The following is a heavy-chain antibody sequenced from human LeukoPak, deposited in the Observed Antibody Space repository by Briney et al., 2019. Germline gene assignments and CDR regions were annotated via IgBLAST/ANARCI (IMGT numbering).Heavy chain of an antibody. CDR1: GFTFSSYG. D-gene: IGHD2-2*01. CDR3: AKVSRYCSSTSCYGSWYYYGMDV. CDR2: ISYDGSNK. J-gene: IGHJ6*02. V-gene: IGHV3-30*18. Sequence: GGSLRLSCAASGFTFSSYGMHWVRQAPGKGLEWVAVISYDGSNKYYADSVKGRFTISRDNSKNTLYLQMNSLRVEDTAVYYCAKVSRYCSSTSCYGSWYYYGMDVWGQGTTVTVSS.